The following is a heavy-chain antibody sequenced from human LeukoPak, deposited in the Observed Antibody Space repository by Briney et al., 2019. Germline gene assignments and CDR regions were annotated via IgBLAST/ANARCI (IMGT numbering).Heavy chain of an antibody. CDR2: IIPIFGTA. J-gene: IGHJ4*02. CDR3: ASLTVRGVISDY. Sequence: SVKVSCKASGGTLSSYAISWVRQAPGQGLEWMGGIIPIFGTANYAQKFQGRVTITADESTSTAYMGLSSLRSEDTAVYYCASLTVRGVISDYWGQGTLVTVSS. V-gene: IGHV1-69*01. D-gene: IGHD3-10*01. CDR1: GGTLSSYA.